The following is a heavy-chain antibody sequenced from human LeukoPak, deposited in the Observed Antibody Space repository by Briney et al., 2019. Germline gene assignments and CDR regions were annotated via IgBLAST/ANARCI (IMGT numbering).Heavy chain of an antibody. CDR2: TYYRSKWYN. D-gene: IGHD6-19*01. CDR3: ARDNKGIAVSVAFDI. CDR1: GDSVSSNSVA. V-gene: IGHV6-1*01. Sequence: SQTLSLTCAISGDSVSSNSVAWNWIRQSPSRGLEWLGRTYYRSKWYNDYAISVKSRITIDPDTSKNQFSLQLNSVTPEDTAVYYCARDNKGIAVSVAFDIWGQGPMVTVSP. J-gene: IGHJ3*02.